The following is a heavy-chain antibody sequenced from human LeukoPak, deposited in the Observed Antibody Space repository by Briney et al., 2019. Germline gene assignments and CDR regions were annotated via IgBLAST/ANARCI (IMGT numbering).Heavy chain of an antibody. CDR3: ARGPRGSGSFNYFDY. CDR2: ISSSSSYI. Sequence: GGSLRLSCAASGFTFSSYSMNWVRQAPGKGLEWVSSISSSSSYIYYADSVKGRFTISRDNAKNSLYLQMNSLRAEDTAVYYCARGPRGSGSFNYFDYWGQGTLVTVSS. D-gene: IGHD3-10*01. V-gene: IGHV3-21*01. J-gene: IGHJ4*02. CDR1: GFTFSSYS.